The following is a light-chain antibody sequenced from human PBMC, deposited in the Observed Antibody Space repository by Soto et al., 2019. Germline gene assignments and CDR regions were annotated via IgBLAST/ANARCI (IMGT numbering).Light chain of an antibody. Sequence: QSALTQPASVSGSPGQSMTISCAGTSSDIGAYNFVSWYQQHPGKAPKLMLYDVNIRPSGVSNRFSGSKSGNTASLTISGLQAEDEADYYCTSCTTSTTMIFGGGTKLTVL. CDR1: SSDIGAYNF. V-gene: IGLV2-14*03. CDR2: DVN. J-gene: IGLJ2*01. CDR3: TSCTTSTTMI.